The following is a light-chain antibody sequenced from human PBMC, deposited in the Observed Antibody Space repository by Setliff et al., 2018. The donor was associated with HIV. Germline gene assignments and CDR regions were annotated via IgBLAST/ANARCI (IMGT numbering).Light chain of an antibody. CDR1: TSDIGSYNL. CDR2: EVS. V-gene: IGLV2-23*02. J-gene: IGLJ1*01. CDR3: CSYVDGGTHV. Sequence: QSALTQPASVSGFPGQSITISCTGTTSDIGSYNLVSWYQHHPGKAPRLIIYEVSKRPTGVSDHISGSKSGTTASLTFSGLQADDEADYYCCSYVDGGTHVFGIGTKVTVL.